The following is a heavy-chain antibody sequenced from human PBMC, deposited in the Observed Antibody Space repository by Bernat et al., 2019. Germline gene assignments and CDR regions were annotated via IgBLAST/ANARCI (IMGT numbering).Heavy chain of an antibody. V-gene: IGHV3-48*01. CDR1: GFTFSSYS. Sequence: EVQLVESGGGLAQPGGSLRLSCAASGFTFSSYSMNWVRQAPGKGLEWVSYISSSSSTIYYADSVKGRFTISRDNAKNSLYLQMNSLRAEDTAVYYCARDISDYYDSSGYFDAFDIWGQGTMVTVSS. J-gene: IGHJ3*02. CDR2: ISSSSSTI. CDR3: ARDISDYYDSSGYFDAFDI. D-gene: IGHD3-22*01.